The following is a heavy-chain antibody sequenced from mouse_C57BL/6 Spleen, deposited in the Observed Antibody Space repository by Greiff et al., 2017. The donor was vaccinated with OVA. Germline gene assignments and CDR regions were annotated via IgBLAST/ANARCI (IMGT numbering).Heavy chain of an antibody. J-gene: IGHJ4*01. CDR3: ARGITTVVDYYAMDY. Sequence: EVQRVESGGGLVKPGGSLKLSCAASGFTFSSYTMSWVRQTPEKRLEWVATISGGGGNTYYPDSVKGRFTISRDNAKNTLYLQMSSLRSEDTALYDCARGITTVVDYYAMDYWGQGTSVTVSS. CDR2: ISGGGGNT. V-gene: IGHV5-9*01. CDR1: GFTFSSYT. D-gene: IGHD1-1*01.